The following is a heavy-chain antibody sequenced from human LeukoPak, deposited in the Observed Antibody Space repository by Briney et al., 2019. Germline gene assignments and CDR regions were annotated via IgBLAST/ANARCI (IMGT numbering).Heavy chain of an antibody. V-gene: IGHV4-39*01. D-gene: IGHD2-8*02. CDR1: GGSISSSSYY. Sequence: PSETLSLTCTVSGGSISSSSYYWGWIRQPPGKGLEWIGSIYYSGTTYYNPSLTSRVTISIDTSKNQFSLKLSSVTAADTAVYYCARRYCTGGSCYFDYWGQGTLVTVSS. CDR2: IYYSGTT. CDR3: ARRYCTGGSCYFDY. J-gene: IGHJ4*02.